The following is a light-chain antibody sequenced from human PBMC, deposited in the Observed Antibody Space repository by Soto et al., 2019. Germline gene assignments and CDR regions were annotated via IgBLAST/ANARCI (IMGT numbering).Light chain of an antibody. CDR3: QQYGSSLP. CDR1: QSVTSSK. J-gene: IGKJ4*01. V-gene: IGKV3-20*01. Sequence: EIVLTQSPGTLSLSPGDRATLSCRASQSVTSSKVAWYQQKPGQAPRILIYGASIRVPGIPDRFSGSGSGTDFTLTISRLEPEDFALYYCQQYGSSLPFGGGTKVEIK. CDR2: GAS.